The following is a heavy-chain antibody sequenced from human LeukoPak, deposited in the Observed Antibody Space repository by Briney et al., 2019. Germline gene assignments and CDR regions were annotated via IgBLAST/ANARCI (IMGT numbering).Heavy chain of an antibody. Sequence: ASVKVSCKASGYTFTSYAISWVRQAPGQGLEWMGGIIPIFGTANYAQKFQGRVTITADKSTSTAYMELSSLRSEDTAVYYCARVGVAAAGTTGYFDYWGQGTLVTVSS. J-gene: IGHJ4*02. V-gene: IGHV1-69*06. CDR2: IIPIFGTA. CDR3: ARVGVAAAGTTGYFDY. D-gene: IGHD6-13*01. CDR1: GYTFTSYA.